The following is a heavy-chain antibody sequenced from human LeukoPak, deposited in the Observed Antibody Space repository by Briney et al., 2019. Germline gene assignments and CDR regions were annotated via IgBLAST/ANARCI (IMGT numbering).Heavy chain of an antibody. J-gene: IGHJ4*01. CDR1: GFNFIDYS. V-gene: IGHV3-48*01. CDR2: IGISSGNT. D-gene: IGHD5-12*01. Sequence: GGSLGLSCAASGFNFIDYSMNWVRQAPGKGLEWISYIGISSGNTKYADSVKGRFTISRDKARNSLYLQMNSLRVEDTAVYYCARDHRYAFDNWGHGTLVTVSS. CDR3: ARDHRYAFDN.